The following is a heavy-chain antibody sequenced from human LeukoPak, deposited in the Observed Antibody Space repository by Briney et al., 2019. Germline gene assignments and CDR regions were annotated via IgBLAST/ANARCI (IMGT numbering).Heavy chain of an antibody. CDR3: AKAPAAATKYYYGMDV. CDR2: ISGSGGAT. Sequence: GVSLRLSCAASGFTFNNYAMSWVRQAPGKGLEWVSAISGSGGATYYADSVKGRFSISRDNSKNTLFLHMNSLRVDDTAVYYCAKAPAAATKYYYGMDVWGQGTTVTVSS. J-gene: IGHJ6*02. CDR1: GFTFNNYA. V-gene: IGHV3-23*01. D-gene: IGHD6-13*01.